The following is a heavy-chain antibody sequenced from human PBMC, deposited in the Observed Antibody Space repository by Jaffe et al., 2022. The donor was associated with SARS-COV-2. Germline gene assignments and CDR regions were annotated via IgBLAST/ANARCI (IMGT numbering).Heavy chain of an antibody. D-gene: IGHD2-8*01. V-gene: IGHV1-69*01. J-gene: IGHJ6*02. Sequence: QVQLVQSGAEVKKPGSSVKVSCKASGGTFSSYAISWVRQAPGQGLEWMGGIIPIFGTANYAQKFQGRVTITADESTSTAYMELSSLRSEDTAVYYCATTRASTLRGGVTPKDYGMDVWGQGTTVTVSS. CDR3: ATTRASTLRGGVTPKDYGMDV. CDR1: GGTFSSYA. CDR2: IIPIFGTA.